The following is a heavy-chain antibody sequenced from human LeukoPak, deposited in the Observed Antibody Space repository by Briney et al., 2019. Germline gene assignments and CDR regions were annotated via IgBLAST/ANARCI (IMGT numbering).Heavy chain of an antibody. D-gene: IGHD3-9*01. J-gene: IGHJ6*02. CDR2: IYYSGST. Sequence: SETLSLTCTVSGGSISSYYWSWIRQPPGKGLEWIGYIYYSGSTNYNPSLKSRVTISVDTSKNQFSLKLSSVTAADTAVYYCAGEYYDILTGYPNYYGMDVWGQGTTVTVSS. V-gene: IGHV4-59*01. CDR1: GGSISSYY. CDR3: AGEYYDILTGYPNYYGMDV.